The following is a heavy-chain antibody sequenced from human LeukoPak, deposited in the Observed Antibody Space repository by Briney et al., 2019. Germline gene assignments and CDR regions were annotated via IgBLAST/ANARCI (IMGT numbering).Heavy chain of an antibody. D-gene: IGHD3-22*01. V-gene: IGHV1-69*05. J-gene: IGHJ5*02. Sequence: ASVKVSCMASGGTFSSYAISWVRQAPGQGLEWMGGIIPIFGTANYAQKFQGRVTITTDESTSTAYMELSSLRSEDTAVYYCARGSYYDSSGYLFDPWGQGTLVTVSS. CDR2: IIPIFGTA. CDR3: ARGSYYDSSGYLFDP. CDR1: GGTFSSYA.